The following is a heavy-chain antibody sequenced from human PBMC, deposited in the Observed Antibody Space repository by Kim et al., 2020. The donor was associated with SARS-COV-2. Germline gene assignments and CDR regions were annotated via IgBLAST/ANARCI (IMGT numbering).Heavy chain of an antibody. CDR2: ISYDGSNK. CDR1: GFTFSSYA. V-gene: IGHV3-30-3*01. J-gene: IGHJ4*02. CDR3: AGVGATNANDY. Sequence: GGSLRLSCAASGFTFSSYAMHWVRQAPGKGLEWVAVISYDGSNKYYADSVKGRFTISRDNSKNTLYLQMNSLRAEDTAVYYCAGVGATNANDYWGQGTLVTVSS. D-gene: IGHD1-26*01.